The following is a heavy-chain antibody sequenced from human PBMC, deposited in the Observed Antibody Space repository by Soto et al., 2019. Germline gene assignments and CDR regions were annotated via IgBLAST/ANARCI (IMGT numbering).Heavy chain of an antibody. D-gene: IGHD3-3*01. Sequence: LRLSCAASGFTFSSYGMHWVRQAPGKGLEWVAVISYDGSNKYYADSVKGRFTISRDNSKNTLYLQMNSLRAEDTAVYYCAKDRYDFWSGYSNWFDPWGQGTLVTVSS. V-gene: IGHV3-30*18. CDR2: ISYDGSNK. CDR1: GFTFSSYG. CDR3: AKDRYDFWSGYSNWFDP. J-gene: IGHJ5*02.